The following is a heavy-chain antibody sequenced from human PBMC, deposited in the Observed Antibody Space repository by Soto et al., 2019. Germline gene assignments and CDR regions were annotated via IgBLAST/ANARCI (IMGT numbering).Heavy chain of an antibody. J-gene: IGHJ4*02. Sequence: EVALVESGGALVEPGRSLRLSCIASGFSFSVYSMAWFHQAPGKGLEWVGFIRRTTSGATTESASSVQGRFIISRDDSRNIVYLQMSSLKIEDTAVYYCAREQGGITSIRGDVDYWGQGTLVTVSS. V-gene: IGHV3-49*03. D-gene: IGHD3-10*01. CDR3: AREQGGITSIRGDVDY. CDR1: GFSFSVYS. CDR2: IRRTTSGATT.